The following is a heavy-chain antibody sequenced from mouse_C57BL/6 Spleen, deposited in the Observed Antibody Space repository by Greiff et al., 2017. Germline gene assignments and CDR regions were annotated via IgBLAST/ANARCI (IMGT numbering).Heavy chain of an antibody. V-gene: IGHV3-6*01. CDR2: ISYDGSN. CDR3: ARDRDYYGSSYGYFDV. D-gene: IGHD1-1*01. Sequence: EVKLMESGPGLVKPSQSLSLTCSVTGYSITSGYYWNWIRQFPGNKLEWMGYISYDGSNNYNPSLKNRISITRDTSKNQFFLKLNSVTTEDTATYYCARDRDYYGSSYGYFDVWGTGTTVTVSS. CDR1: GYSITSGYY. J-gene: IGHJ1*03.